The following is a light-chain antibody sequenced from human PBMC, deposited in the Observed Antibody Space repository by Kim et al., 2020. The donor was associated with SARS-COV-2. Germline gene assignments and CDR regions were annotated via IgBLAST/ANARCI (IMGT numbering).Light chain of an antibody. CDR3: QQYTIFST. J-gene: IGKJ2*01. CDR1: QTITSS. CDR2: KVS. V-gene: IGKV1-5*03. Sequence: SASVGDRVTITCRASQTITSSLAWCQQKPGKAPKLLIYKVSTLQGGVPTRFSGSGSGTEFTLTISSLQPDDFATYYCQQYTIFSTFGQGTKLEI.